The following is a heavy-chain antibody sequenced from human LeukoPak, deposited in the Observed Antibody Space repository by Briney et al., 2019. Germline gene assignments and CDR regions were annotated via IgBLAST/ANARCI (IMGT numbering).Heavy chain of an antibody. Sequence: SETLSLTCAVYGGSFSGYYWSWIRQPPGKGLEWIGEINHSGSTNYNPSLKSRVTISADTSKNQFSLKLSSVTAADTAVYYCARGPGQWLVLDYWGQGTLVTVSS. V-gene: IGHV4-34*01. CDR1: GGSFSGYY. CDR3: ARGPGQWLVLDY. J-gene: IGHJ4*02. CDR2: INHSGST. D-gene: IGHD6-19*01.